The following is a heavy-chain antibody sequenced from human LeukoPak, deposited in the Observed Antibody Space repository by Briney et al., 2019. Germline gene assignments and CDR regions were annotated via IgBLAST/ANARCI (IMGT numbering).Heavy chain of an antibody. V-gene: IGHV4-59*08. D-gene: IGHD6-13*01. CDR3: ARQGGSWGYYYYYYGMDV. CDR1: GGSISSYY. CDR2: IYYSGST. J-gene: IGHJ6*02. Sequence: SETLSLTCTVCGGSISSYYWSWIRQPPGKGVEGIGYIYYSGSTNYNPSLKSRVTISVDTSKNQFSLKLSSVTAADTAVYYCARQGGSWGYYYYYYGMDVWGQGTTVTVSS.